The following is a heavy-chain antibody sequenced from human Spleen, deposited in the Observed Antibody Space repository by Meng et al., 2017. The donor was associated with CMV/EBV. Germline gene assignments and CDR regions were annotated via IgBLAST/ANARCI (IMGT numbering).Heavy chain of an antibody. CDR1: GFTFSSYS. CDR2: IKSEADGGTT. CDR3: TTSFHNPTGS. J-gene: IGHJ1*01. Sequence: GESLKISCAASGFTFSSYSMNWVRQAAGKGLEWVGRIKSEADGGTTDYAAAVEGRFTISRDDSKNILFLQMSSLKSEDTAVYFCTTSFHNPTGSWGQGTLVTVSS. D-gene: IGHD3-10*01. V-gene: IGHV3-15*01.